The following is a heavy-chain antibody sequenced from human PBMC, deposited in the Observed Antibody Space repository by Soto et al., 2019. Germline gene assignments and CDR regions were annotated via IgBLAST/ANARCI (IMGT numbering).Heavy chain of an antibody. CDR1: GDSVSSNSAA. Sequence: SQTLSLTCAISGDSVSSNSAAWNWIRQSPSRGLEWLGRTYYRSKWYNDYAVSVKSRITINPDTSKNQFSLQLISVTPEDTAVYYCARDPYYDFWSGYSDAFDIWGQGTMVTVSS. V-gene: IGHV6-1*01. CDR2: TYYRSKWYN. CDR3: ARDPYYDFWSGYSDAFDI. D-gene: IGHD3-3*01. J-gene: IGHJ3*02.